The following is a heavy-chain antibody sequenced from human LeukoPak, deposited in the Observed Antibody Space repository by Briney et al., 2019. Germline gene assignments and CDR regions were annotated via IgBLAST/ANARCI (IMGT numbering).Heavy chain of an antibody. CDR2: ISISGDGT. J-gene: IGHJ4*02. CDR3: AKVPLNYYDTMVYFDY. D-gene: IGHD3-22*01. V-gene: IGHV3-23*01. Sequence: GGSLRLSCAGSGFTFNNYAMSWVRQTPRKGLEWVSTISISGDGTYYADPVKGRFTMSRDNSKNTLYLQMNSLRAEDTAVYYCAKVPLNYYDTMVYFDYWGQGTLVTVSS. CDR1: GFTFNNYA.